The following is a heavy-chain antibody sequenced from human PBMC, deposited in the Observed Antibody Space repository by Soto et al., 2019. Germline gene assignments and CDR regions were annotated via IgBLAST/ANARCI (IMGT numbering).Heavy chain of an antibody. V-gene: IGHV3-23*01. CDR3: AKSVVANYQYYHGMDV. J-gene: IGHJ6*02. D-gene: IGHD2-15*01. CDR2: ISGSGGSP. Sequence: GGSLRLSCTSSGFTFSNYAMSWVRQAPGEGLEWVSSISGSGGSPYYADSVKGRFTISRDNSKNTLYLQMNSLRAEDTAVYYCAKSVVANYQYYHGMDVWGQGTTVTVSS. CDR1: GFTFSNYA.